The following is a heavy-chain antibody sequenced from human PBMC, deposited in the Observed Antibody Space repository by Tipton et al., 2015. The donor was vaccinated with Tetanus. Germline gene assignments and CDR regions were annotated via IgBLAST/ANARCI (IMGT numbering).Heavy chain of an antibody. CDR2: INPDSGGT. J-gene: IGHJ6*02. CDR1: GYTFTGNY. D-gene: IGHD3-3*01. V-gene: IGHV1-2*02. Sequence: QLVQSGAEVRKPGASVKVSCKAAGYTFTGNYLQWLRQAPGQGLEWMGWINPDSGGTNSAQKFQGRVTMTRDTSISTAYMELSRLRSDDTAVYYCARAGPQATFGVKYGMDVWGQGTTVTVSS. CDR3: ARAGPQATFGVKYGMDV.